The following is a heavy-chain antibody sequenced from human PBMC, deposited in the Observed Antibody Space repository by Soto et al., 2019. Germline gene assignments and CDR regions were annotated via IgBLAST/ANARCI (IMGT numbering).Heavy chain of an antibody. CDR3: ARVGQNYYGMDV. CDR2: LNAGNDNT. Sequence: ASVKVSCKASGYTFTSYAMHWVRQAPGQRLEWMGWLNAGNDNTEYSQKLQGRVNITRDTSASTVYMELSSLSSEDTAVYYCARVGQNYYGMDVWGQGTTVTVSS. D-gene: IGHD3-3*01. J-gene: IGHJ6*02. V-gene: IGHV1-3*01. CDR1: GYTFTSYA.